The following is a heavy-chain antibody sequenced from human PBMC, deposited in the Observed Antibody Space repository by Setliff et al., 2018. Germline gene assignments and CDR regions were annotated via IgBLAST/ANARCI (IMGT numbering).Heavy chain of an antibody. V-gene: IGHV4-61*09. Sequence: SETLSLTCTVSGGSISSGSNYWSWIRQPAGRGLEWIGHIDPSGNTNYHPSLKSRVTISVDTSKNQLSLKLSSVTAADTAVYYCARGIYYYSSGGFYYMDVWGKGTTVTVSS. J-gene: IGHJ6*03. CDR1: GGSISSGSNY. D-gene: IGHD3-10*01. CDR3: ARGIYYYSSGGFYYMDV. CDR2: IDPSGNT.